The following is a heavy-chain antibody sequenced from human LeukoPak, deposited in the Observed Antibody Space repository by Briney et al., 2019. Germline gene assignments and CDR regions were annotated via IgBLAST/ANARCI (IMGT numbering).Heavy chain of an antibody. CDR3: ARLGGISVARDI. D-gene: IGHD3-16*01. J-gene: IGHJ3*02. CDR1: GGSISSSSYY. V-gene: IGHV4-39*07. Sequence: SETLSLTCTVSGGSISSSSYYWGWIRQPPGKGLEWIGSIYHSGSTYYNPSLKSRVTISVDTSKNQFSLKLSSVTAADTAVYYCARLGGISVARDIWGQGTMVTVSS. CDR2: IYHSGST.